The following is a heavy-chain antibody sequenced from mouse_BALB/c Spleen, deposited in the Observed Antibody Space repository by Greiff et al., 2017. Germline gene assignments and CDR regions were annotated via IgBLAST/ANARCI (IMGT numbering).Heavy chain of an antibody. CDR3: ASLYDGYWYFDV. V-gene: IGHV7-3*02. CDR1: GFTFTDYY. CDR2: IRNKANGYTT. J-gene: IGHJ1*01. Sequence: EVKLMESGGGLVQPGGSLRLSCATSGFTFTDYYMSWVRQPPGKALEWLGFIRNKANGYTTEYSASVKGRFTISRDNSQSILYLQMNTLRAEDSATYYCASLYDGYWYFDVWGAGTTVTVSS. D-gene: IGHD2-3*01.